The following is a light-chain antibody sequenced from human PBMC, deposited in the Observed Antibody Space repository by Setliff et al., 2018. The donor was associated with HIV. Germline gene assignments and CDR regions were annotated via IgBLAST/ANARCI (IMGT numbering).Light chain of an antibody. CDR3: AVWDNGLKGDV. V-gene: IGLV1-44*01. Sequence: QSVLSQPPSASGTPGQSVTISCSGSSSNIGVNVVNWYQHLPGTSPKLLIYNNYQRPSEVPDRFSGSKSGSSGSLAISGLQSEDEADYYCAVWDNGLKGDVFGTGTKVTVL. CDR1: SSNIGVNV. J-gene: IGLJ1*01. CDR2: NNY.